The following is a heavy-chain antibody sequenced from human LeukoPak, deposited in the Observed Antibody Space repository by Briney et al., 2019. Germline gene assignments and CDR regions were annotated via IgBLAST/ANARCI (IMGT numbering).Heavy chain of an antibody. Sequence: ASVKVSCQASGDTFTTYYIHWVRQAPGQGLEWMGMINPSGVSTSDAQKFQGRVTMTRDTSTSTVHMALSSLRSEDTAIYYCARDGLCRGTSCYDYWGQGTLVTVSS. D-gene: IGHD2-2*01. CDR2: INPSGVST. J-gene: IGHJ4*02. V-gene: IGHV1-46*01. CDR3: ARDGLCRGTSCYDY. CDR1: GDTFTTYY.